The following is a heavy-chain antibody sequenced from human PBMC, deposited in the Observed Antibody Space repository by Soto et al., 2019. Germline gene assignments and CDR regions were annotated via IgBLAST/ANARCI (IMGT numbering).Heavy chain of an antibody. CDR1: GGSLTSYY. Sequence: QVQLQESGPGLVKPSETLSLTCTVSGGSLTSYYWSWIRQPPGKGLEWIGFVYYTGIARYNPSLKSRVTISVDTSKNQFSLKLTSVTAADTAIYYCARRIVSTETFAYWGQGTLVTVSS. CDR3: ARRIVSTETFAY. CDR2: VYYTGIA. D-gene: IGHD5-12*01. V-gene: IGHV4-59*08. J-gene: IGHJ4*02.